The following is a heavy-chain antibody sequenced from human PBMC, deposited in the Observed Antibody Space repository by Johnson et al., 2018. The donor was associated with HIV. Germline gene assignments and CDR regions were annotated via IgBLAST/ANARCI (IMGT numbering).Heavy chain of an antibody. D-gene: IGHD3-9*01. CDR3: ARGDPDLRYFDWLGAFDM. J-gene: IGHJ3*02. Sequence: VQLVESGGGVVRPGGSLRLSCAASGFTFSSAWMSWVRQAPGKGLEWVGRIKSKTDGGTTDYAAPVTGRFTISRDNAKNSLYLQMNSLRAEDTAVYYCARGDPDLRYFDWLGAFDMWGQGTVVTVSS. CDR1: GFTFSSAW. V-gene: IGHV3-15*01. CDR2: IKSKTDGGTT.